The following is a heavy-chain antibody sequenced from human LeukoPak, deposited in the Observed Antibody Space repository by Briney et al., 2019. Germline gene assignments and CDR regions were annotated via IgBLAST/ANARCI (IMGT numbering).Heavy chain of an antibody. CDR2: ISSSSSYI. CDR1: GFTFSSYA. J-gene: IGHJ5*02. CDR3: ARAPARYCSSTSCYGFDP. V-gene: IGHV3-21*01. D-gene: IGHD2-2*01. Sequence: GGSLRLSCAASGFTFSSYAMHWVRQAPGKGLEWVSSISSSSSYIYYADSVNGRFTSSRDNAKNSLYLQMNSLRAEDTAVYYCARAPARYCSSTSCYGFDPWGQGTLVTVSS.